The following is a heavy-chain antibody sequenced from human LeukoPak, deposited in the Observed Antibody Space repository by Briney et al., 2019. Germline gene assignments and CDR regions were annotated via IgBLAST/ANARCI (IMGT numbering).Heavy chain of an antibody. J-gene: IGHJ4*02. Sequence: PGGSLRLFCAASGFTFRSYSMNWVRQAPGKGLEGVSSISSSSSYIYYADSSKGRFTISGDNAKNSLYLQRNSLGGEDTALYCSARGARITMVGGVSGNFDYGGQETRVTASS. CDR1: GFTFRSYS. D-gene: IGHD3-10*01. V-gene: IGHV3-21*01. CDR2: ISSSSSYI. CDR3: ARGARITMVGGVSGNFDY.